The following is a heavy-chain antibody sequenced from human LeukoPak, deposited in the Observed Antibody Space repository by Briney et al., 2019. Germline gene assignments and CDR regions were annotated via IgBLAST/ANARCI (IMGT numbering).Heavy chain of an antibody. D-gene: IGHD6-13*01. CDR2: ISAYNGDT. CDR3: ARIIPSGSWYPY. Sequence: ASVKVSCKASGYTFTSFGISWVRQAPGQGLEWMGWISAYNGDTNYAQEFQGRVTMTTDTSTSTAYMELRSLRSDDTAVYYCARIIPSGSWYPYWGQGTLVTVSS. V-gene: IGHV1-18*01. J-gene: IGHJ4*02. CDR1: GYTFTSFG.